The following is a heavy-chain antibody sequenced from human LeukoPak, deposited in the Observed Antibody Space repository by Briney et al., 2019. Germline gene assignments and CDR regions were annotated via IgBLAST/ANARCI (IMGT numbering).Heavy chain of an antibody. CDR1: GGSISSSSYY. D-gene: IGHD3-10*01. CDR3: ARDLIWFGELSRWFDP. J-gene: IGHJ5*02. CDR2: IYYSGST. V-gene: IGHV4-39*07. Sequence: SETLSLTCTVSGGSISSSSYYWGWIRQPPGKGLEWIGSIYYSGSTYYNPSLKSRVTISVDTSKNQFSLKLSSVTAADTAVYYCARDLIWFGELSRWFDPWGQGTLVTVSS.